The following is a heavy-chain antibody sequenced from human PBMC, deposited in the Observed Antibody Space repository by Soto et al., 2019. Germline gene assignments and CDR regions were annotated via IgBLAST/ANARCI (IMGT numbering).Heavy chain of an antibody. CDR3: ARISVGYSYGYSFDY. D-gene: IGHD5-18*01. Sequence: QVQLVQSGAEVKKPGSSVKVSCKASGGTFSSYAISWVRKAPGQGLEWMGGIIPIFGTANYAQKFQGRVTITADESTITAYMELSSLRSEDTAVYYCARISVGYSYGYSFDYWGQGTLVTVSS. CDR1: GGTFSSYA. V-gene: IGHV1-69*01. CDR2: IIPIFGTA. J-gene: IGHJ4*02.